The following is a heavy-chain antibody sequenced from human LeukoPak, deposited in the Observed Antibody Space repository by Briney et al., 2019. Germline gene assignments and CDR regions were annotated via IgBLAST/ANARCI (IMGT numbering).Heavy chain of an antibody. CDR1: GFSFSSYA. Sequence: GGSLRLSCAASGFSFSSYAMSWVRQAPGKGLEWVSAISGSGGGTYYADSVKGRFTISRDNSKNTVHLQMNSLRADDTAVYYCAKESGDSSGYYSDYWGQGMLVTVSP. CDR2: ISGSGGGT. V-gene: IGHV3-23*01. D-gene: IGHD3-22*01. CDR3: AKESGDSSGYYSDY. J-gene: IGHJ4*02.